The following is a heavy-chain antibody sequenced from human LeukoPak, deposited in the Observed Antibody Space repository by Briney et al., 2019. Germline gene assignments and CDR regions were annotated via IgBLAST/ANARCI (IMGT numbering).Heavy chain of an antibody. D-gene: IGHD6-13*01. J-gene: IGHJ4*02. V-gene: IGHV1-2*04. CDR3: ARGSSSWSLSFDY. CDR1: GGTFSSYA. CDR2: INPNSGGT. Sequence: GASVKVSCKASGGTFSSYAISWVRQAPGQGLEWMGWINPNSGGTNYAQKFQGWVTMTRDTSISTAYMELSRLRSDDTAVYYCARGSSSWSLSFDYWGQGTLVTVSS.